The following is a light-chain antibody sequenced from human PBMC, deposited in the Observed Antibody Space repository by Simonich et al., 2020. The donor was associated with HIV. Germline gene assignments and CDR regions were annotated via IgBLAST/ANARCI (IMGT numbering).Light chain of an antibody. V-gene: IGKV4-1*01. CDR3: QQYFSTPRT. CDR1: QGVLYSSNNKNY. J-gene: IGKJ1*01. Sequence: DIVMTQSPDALAVSLGERATINCKSSQGVLYSSNNKNYLAWYQQKPGQPPKLLIYWASTRESGGPDRFSGGGSGTDFTLTISSLQAEDVAVYYCQQYFSTPRTFGQGTKVEIK. CDR2: WAS.